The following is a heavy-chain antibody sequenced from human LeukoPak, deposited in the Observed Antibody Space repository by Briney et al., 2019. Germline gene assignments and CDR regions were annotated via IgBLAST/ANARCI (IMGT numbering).Heavy chain of an antibody. J-gene: IGHJ5*02. D-gene: IGHD6-6*01. CDR2: IYYSGSS. Sequence: SETLSLTCTVSGGSIRSYYWSWIRQSPGKGLEWIGYIYYSGSSNYKPSLKSRVTISVDTSKNQFSLKLNSVTAADTAIYYCARGTALYSSSWFDPWGQGTLVTVSS. CDR3: ARGTALYSSSWFDP. V-gene: IGHV4-59*01. CDR1: GGSIRSYY.